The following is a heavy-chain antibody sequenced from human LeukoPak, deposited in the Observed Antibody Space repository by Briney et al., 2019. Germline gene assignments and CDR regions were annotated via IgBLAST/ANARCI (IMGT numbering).Heavy chain of an antibody. CDR1: AYTFTCYY. V-gene: IGHV1-2*02. Sequence: ASVNVSCNSSAYTFTCYYMHLVRQPPGQGLEWMGLINPNSDGTNYAQKFQGKVTITSYTSINKAYMELNMLSLNDKAVYYYSRPLAAAGRRQPSNWFDPWGQGTLVTVSS. CDR2: INPNSDGT. D-gene: IGHD6-13*01. CDR3: SRPLAAAGRRQPSNWFDP. J-gene: IGHJ5*02.